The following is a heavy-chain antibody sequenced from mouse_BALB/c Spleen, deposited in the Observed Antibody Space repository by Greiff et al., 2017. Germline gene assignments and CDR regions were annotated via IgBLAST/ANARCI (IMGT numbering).Heavy chain of an antibody. CDR2: IDPANGNT. Sequence: EVKLQESGAELVKPGASVKLSCTASGFNIKDTYMHWVKQRPEQGLEWIGRIDPANGNTKYDPKFQGKATITADTSSNTAYLQLSSLTSEDTAVYYCARMITAVAYWGQGTLVTVSA. CDR1: GFNIKDTY. V-gene: IGHV14-3*02. D-gene: IGHD2-4*01. J-gene: IGHJ3*01. CDR3: ARMITAVAY.